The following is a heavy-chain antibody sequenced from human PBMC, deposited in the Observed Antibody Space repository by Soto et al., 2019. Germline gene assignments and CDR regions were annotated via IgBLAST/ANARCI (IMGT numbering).Heavy chain of an antibody. Sequence: GGSLRLSCAASGFTVSSNYMSWVRQAPGKGLEWVLVIYSGGSTYYADSVKGRFTISRDNSKNTLYLQMNSLRAEDTAVYYCASSGYSYGYYYYYYMDVWGKGTTVTSP. CDR1: GFTVSSNY. CDR2: IYSGGST. D-gene: IGHD5-18*01. V-gene: IGHV3-66*02. J-gene: IGHJ6*03. CDR3: ASSGYSYGYYYYYYMDV.